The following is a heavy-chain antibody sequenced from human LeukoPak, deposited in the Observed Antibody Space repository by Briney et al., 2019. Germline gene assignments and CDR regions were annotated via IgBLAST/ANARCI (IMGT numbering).Heavy chain of an antibody. V-gene: IGHV3-33*01. CDR1: GFTFSSYG. J-gene: IGHJ4*02. CDR2: IWYDGSNK. CDR3: ARDAGRYFDWLGY. D-gene: IGHD3-9*01. Sequence: GGSLRLSCAASGFTFSSYGMHWVRQAPGKGLEWVAVIWYDGSNKYYADSVKGRFTISRDNSKDTLYLQMNSLRAEDTAVYYCARDAGRYFDWLGYWGQGTLVTVSS.